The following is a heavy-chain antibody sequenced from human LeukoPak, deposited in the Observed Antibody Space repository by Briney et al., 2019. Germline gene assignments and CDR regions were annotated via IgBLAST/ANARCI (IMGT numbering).Heavy chain of an antibody. CDR2: ISYDGSNK. D-gene: IGHD6-13*01. CDR3: AREGQPYNWFDP. J-gene: IGHJ5*02. CDR1: GFTFSSYA. Sequence: GGSLRLSCAASGFTFSSYAMHWVRQAPGKGLEWVAVISYDGSNKYYADSVKGRFTISRDDFKETLYLQMNSLRAEDTAVYYCAREGQPYNWFDPWGQGTLVTVSS. V-gene: IGHV3-30*01.